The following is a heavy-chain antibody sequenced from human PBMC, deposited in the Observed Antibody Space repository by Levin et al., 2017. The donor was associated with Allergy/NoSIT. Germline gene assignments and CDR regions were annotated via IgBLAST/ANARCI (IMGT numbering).Heavy chain of an antibody. Sequence: ASVKVSCKASGYTFTNYDINWVRQATGQGLEWMGWMNPNSGNTGYAQKFQGRVTLTRTSSISTAYMELSSLTSEDKAVYYCATQKWERLRSYSYYGMDVWGQGTTVTVSS. CDR1: GYTFTNYD. CDR3: ATQKWERLRSYSYYGMDV. CDR2: MNPNSGNT. D-gene: IGHD1-26*01. J-gene: IGHJ6*02. V-gene: IGHV1-8*01.